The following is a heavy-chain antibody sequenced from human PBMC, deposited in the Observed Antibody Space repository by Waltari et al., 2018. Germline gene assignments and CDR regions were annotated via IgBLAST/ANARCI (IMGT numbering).Heavy chain of an antibody. CDR2: IYYSGST. CDR1: GGSISSYY. V-gene: IGHV4-59*01. J-gene: IGHJ4*02. CDR3: ARRICGGDCSSDY. D-gene: IGHD2-21*01. Sequence: QLQLQESGPGLVKPSETLSLTCTVSGGSISSYYWSWIRQHPGKGLEWLGYIYYSGSTYDNPSRKRRVTISGDTSKTQFSLKLSPVTAADTAVYYCARRICGGDCSSDYWGQGTLVTVSS.